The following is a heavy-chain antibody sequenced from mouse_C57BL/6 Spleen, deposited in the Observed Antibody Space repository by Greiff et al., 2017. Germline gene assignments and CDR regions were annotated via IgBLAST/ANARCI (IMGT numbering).Heavy chain of an antibody. CDR3: ARGVPIGYGTSMDY. V-gene: IGHV1-64*01. CDR2: IHPNSGSI. J-gene: IGHJ4*01. Sequence: VQLQQPGAELVKPGASVKLSCKASGYTFTSYWMHWVKQRPGQGLEWIGMIHPNSGSINYNEKFKSKATLTVDKSSSTAYMQLSSLTSEDSAVYYCARGVPIGYGTSMDYWDQETSVTDSS. CDR1: GYTFTSYW. D-gene: IGHD1-1*01.